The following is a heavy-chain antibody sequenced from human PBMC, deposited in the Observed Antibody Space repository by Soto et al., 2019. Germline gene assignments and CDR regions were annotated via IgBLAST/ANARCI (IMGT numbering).Heavy chain of an antibody. D-gene: IGHD6-13*01. CDR2: IYPGDHET. CDR1: GYSFTSYW. CDR3: ARSPRSSPYFDY. Sequence: GESLKISCKGSGYSFTSYWIGWVRQLPGKGLEWMGIIYPGDHETRYSPSFHGKVTISADRSINTAYLQWNSLEASDTAFYFCARSPRSSPYFDYWGPGALVTVSS. J-gene: IGHJ4*02. V-gene: IGHV5-51*01.